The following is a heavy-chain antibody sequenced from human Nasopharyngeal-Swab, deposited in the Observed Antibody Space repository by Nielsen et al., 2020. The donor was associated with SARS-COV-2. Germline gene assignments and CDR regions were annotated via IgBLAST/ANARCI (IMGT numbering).Heavy chain of an antibody. J-gene: IGHJ4*02. V-gene: IGHV3-23*01. Sequence: GESLKISCAASGFTFRSYAISWVRQAPGKGLEWVSVISGSDHTTYYADSVKGRFTISRGNSKNTLYLQMNSLRAEDTAVYYCAPGYGDYGFDYWGQGTLVTVSS. CDR2: ISGSDHTT. CDR3: APGYGDYGFDY. CDR1: GFTFRSYA. D-gene: IGHD4-17*01.